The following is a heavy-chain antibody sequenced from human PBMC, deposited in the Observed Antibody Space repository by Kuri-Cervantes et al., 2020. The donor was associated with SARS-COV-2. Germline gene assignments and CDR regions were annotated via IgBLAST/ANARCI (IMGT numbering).Heavy chain of an antibody. CDR1: GFTFSSYA. J-gene: IGHJ3*02. CDR3: AKDLGGYDRGAFDI. CDR2: IRYDGSNK. V-gene: IGHV3-30*02. Sequence: GGSLRLSCAASGFTFSSYAMSWVRQAPGKGLEWVAFIRYDGSNKYYTDPVKGRFTISRDNSKNTLYLQMNSLRAEDTAVYYCAKDLGGYDRGAFDIWGQGTMVTVSS. D-gene: IGHD5-12*01.